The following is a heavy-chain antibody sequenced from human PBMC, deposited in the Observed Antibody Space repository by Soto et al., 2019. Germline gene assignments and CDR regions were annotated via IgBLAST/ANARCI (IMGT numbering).Heavy chain of an antibody. CDR3: ARRWGRSFDY. Sequence: PSETLSLTCTVSGGSISTYYWSWIRQPPGTGLEWIGYIYYSGSTNYNPSLKSRVTISVDTSKNQFSLKLSSVTAADTAVYYCARRWGRSFDYWGQGTLVTVSS. D-gene: IGHD2-15*01. J-gene: IGHJ4*02. CDR1: GGSISTYY. V-gene: IGHV4-59*08. CDR2: IYYSGST.